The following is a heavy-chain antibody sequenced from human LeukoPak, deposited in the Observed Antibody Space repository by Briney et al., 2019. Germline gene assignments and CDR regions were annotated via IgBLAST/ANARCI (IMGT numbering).Heavy chain of an antibody. CDR1: GFTFSNAW. V-gene: IGHV3-15*01. J-gene: IGHJ3*02. Sequence: GGSLRLSCAASGFTFSNAWMSWVRQAPGKGLEWVGRIKSKTDGGTTDYAAPVKGRFTISRDDSKNTLYLQMNSLKAEDTAVYYCTTDDDFWSGPSPHGAFDIWGQGTMVTVSS. CDR3: TTDDDFWSGPSPHGAFDI. D-gene: IGHD3-3*01. CDR2: IKSKTDGGTT.